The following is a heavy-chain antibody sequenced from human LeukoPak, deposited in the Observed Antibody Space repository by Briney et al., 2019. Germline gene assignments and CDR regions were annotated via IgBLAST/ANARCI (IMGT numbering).Heavy chain of an antibody. CDR2: ISWNSGNI. V-gene: IGHV3-9*01. J-gene: IGHJ4*02. D-gene: IGHD3-22*01. CDR3: AREPYDSSGYYHYYFDC. CDR1: GFTFDDYA. Sequence: GGSLRLSCAASGFTFDDYAMHWVRQAPGKGLEWVSGISWNSGNIGYADSVKGRFTISRDNAKNSLYLQMNSLRDEDTAVYYCAREPYDSSGYYHYYFDCWGQGTLVTVSS.